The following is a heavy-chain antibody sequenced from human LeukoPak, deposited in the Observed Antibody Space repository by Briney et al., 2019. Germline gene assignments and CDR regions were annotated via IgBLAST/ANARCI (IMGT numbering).Heavy chain of an antibody. V-gene: IGHV3-30*03. Sequence: LSLTCAVYGGSFSGYYWSWIRQPPGEGLEWVAVVSYEGTIKYYSDSAKGRFTISRDNSNSLISLQMNDLTTEDTAVYYCAREKFDSWGQGTLVTVSP. CDR1: GGSFSGYY. CDR2: VSYEGTIK. J-gene: IGHJ5*01. CDR3: AREKFDS.